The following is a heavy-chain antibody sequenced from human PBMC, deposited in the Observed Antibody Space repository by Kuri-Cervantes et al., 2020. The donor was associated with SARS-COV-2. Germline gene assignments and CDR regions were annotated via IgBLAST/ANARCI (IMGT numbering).Heavy chain of an antibody. CDR2: ISGSGGST. J-gene: IGHJ4*02. CDR1: GFTFSSYA. V-gene: IGHV3-23*01. Sequence: GESLKISCAASGFTFSSYAMSWVRQAPGKGLEWVSAISGSGGSTYYADSVKGRFTISRDNSKNTLYLQMNSLRAEDTAVYYCAKDGGIFGVVISGYFDYWGQGALVTVSS. CDR3: AKDGGIFGVVISGYFDY. D-gene: IGHD3-3*01.